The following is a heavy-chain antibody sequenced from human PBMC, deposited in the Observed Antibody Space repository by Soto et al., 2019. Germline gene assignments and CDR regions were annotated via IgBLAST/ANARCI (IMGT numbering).Heavy chain of an antibody. D-gene: IGHD6-19*01. V-gene: IGHV5-10-1*03. Sequence: EVQLVQSGAEVKKPGESLRISCKGSGYSFTSNWISWVRQMPGKGLEWVGRIDPSDSYSNYSPSFQGHVTISADKSISTAYLQWSSLKASDTAIYYCARHGGVYNSGWYSWFDSWGQGTLVTVSS. J-gene: IGHJ5*01. CDR1: GYSFTSNW. CDR2: IDPSDSYS. CDR3: ARHGGVYNSGWYSWFDS.